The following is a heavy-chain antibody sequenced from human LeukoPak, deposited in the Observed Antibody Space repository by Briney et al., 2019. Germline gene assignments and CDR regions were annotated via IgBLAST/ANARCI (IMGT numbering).Heavy chain of an antibody. Sequence: GGSLSLSCAASGFTFSSYSMNWVRKAQGKGLEWVSSISSSSSYIYYADSVKGRFTVSRDNAKNSLYLQMNSLRAEDTAVYYCARRHVGLVIIKPFDYWGQGTLVTVSS. J-gene: IGHJ4*02. CDR2: ISSSSSYI. CDR1: GFTFSSYS. D-gene: IGHD3/OR15-3a*01. V-gene: IGHV3-21*01. CDR3: ARRHVGLVIIKPFDY.